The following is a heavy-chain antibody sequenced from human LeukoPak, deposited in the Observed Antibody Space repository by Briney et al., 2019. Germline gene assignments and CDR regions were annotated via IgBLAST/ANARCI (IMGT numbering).Heavy chain of an antibody. CDR1: GGSISSYY. D-gene: IGHD5-18*01. CDR2: IYYSGST. Sequence: SETLSLTCTVSGGSISSYYWSWIRQPPGKGLEWIWYIYYSGSTNYNPSLKSRVTISVDTSKNQFSLKLSSVTAADTAVYYCARDAAMVNSYYYMDVWGKGTTVTVSS. J-gene: IGHJ6*03. CDR3: ARDAAMVNSYYYMDV. V-gene: IGHV4-59*01.